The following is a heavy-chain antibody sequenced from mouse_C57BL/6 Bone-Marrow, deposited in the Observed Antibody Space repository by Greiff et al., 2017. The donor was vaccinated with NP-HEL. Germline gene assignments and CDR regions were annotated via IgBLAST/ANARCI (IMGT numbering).Heavy chain of an antibody. Sequence: EVQLVESGAELVRPGASVKLSCTASGFNIKDDYMHWVKQRPEQGLEWIGWIDPENGDTEYASKFQGKATITADTSSNTAYLQLSSLTSEDTAVYYCTLYYGSSLYFDYWGQGTTLTVYS. D-gene: IGHD1-1*01. CDR3: TLYYGSSLYFDY. J-gene: IGHJ2*01. CDR2: IDPENGDT. V-gene: IGHV14-4*01. CDR1: GFNIKDDY.